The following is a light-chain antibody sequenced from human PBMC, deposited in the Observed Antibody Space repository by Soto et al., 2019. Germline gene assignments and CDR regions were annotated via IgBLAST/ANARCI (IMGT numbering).Light chain of an antibody. V-gene: IGLV3-21*02. Sequence: SYELTQPPSVSVAPGQTARITCGGNNIGGKTVHWYQQKPGQAPVLVVYDDSDRPSGIPERFSGSKSGSSASLAISDLQAEDEADYYCQSYDSGLIGLIFGTGTKLTVL. CDR1: NIGGKT. J-gene: IGLJ2*01. CDR3: QSYDSGLIGLI. CDR2: DDS.